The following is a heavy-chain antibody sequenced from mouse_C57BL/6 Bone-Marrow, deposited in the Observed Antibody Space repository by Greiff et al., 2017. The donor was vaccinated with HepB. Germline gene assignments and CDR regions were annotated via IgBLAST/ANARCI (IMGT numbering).Heavy chain of an antibody. D-gene: IGHD2-4*01. V-gene: IGHV5-17*01. CDR2: ISSGSSTI. Sequence: EVHLVESGGGLVKPGGSLKLSCAASGFTFSDYGMHWVRQAPEKGLEWVAYISSGSSTIYYADTVTGRFTISRDNAKNTLFLQMTSLRSEDTAMYYCAVAYDYDWGFAYWGQGTLVTVSA. CDR1: GFTFSDYG. J-gene: IGHJ3*01. CDR3: AVAYDYDWGFAY.